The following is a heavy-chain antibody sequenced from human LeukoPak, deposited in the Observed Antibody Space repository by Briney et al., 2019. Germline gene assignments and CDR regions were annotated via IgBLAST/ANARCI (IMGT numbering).Heavy chain of an antibody. J-gene: IGHJ5*02. D-gene: IGHD6-19*01. V-gene: IGHV4-4*07. CDR2: IYTSGST. CDR1: GGSISSYY. CDR3: ARDLGRIAVAGNWFDP. Sequence: PSETLSFTCTVSGGSISSYYWSWIRQPAGKGLEWIGRIYTSGSTNYNPSLKSRVTMSVDTSKNQFSLKLSSVTAADTAVYYCARDLGRIAVAGNWFDPWGQGTLVTVSS.